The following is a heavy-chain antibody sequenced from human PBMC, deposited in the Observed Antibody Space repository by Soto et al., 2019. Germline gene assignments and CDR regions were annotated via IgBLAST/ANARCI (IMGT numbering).Heavy chain of an antibody. CDR2: IFSSGST. D-gene: IGHD5-12*01. Sequence: KPSETLSLTCTVSGGSINTFYWSWVRQPAGKGLEWIGRIFSSGSTSFNPSLESRVAMSVDTSKNHFSLNLSSVTAADMAVYYCAREGSYSAYNFAHGIQLWSFDFWGQGALGTVSS. CDR1: GGSINTFY. J-gene: IGHJ4*02. CDR3: AREGSYSAYNFAHGIQLWSFDF. V-gene: IGHV4-4*07.